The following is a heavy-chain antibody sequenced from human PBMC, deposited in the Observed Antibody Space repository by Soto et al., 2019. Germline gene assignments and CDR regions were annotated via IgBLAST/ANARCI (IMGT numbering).Heavy chain of an antibody. CDR1: GFTFSSYA. J-gene: IGHJ4*02. D-gene: IGHD2-15*01. CDR3: ARVRDIVVVVAAPGPYYFDY. Sequence: GGSLRLSCAASGFTFSSYAMSWVRQAPGKGLEWVSAINGSGGSTYYADSVKGRFTISRDNAKNTLYLQMNSLRAEDTALYYCARVRDIVVVVAAPGPYYFDYWGQGTLVTVSS. V-gene: IGHV3-23*01. CDR2: INGSGGST.